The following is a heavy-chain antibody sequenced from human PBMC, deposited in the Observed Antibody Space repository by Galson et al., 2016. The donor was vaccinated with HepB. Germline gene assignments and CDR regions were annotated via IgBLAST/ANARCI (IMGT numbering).Heavy chain of an antibody. Sequence: GFTFSSYGIHWVRQAPGKGLEWVAVIWYDGSDKYYADSVKGRFTISRDNSKNTLNLQMNSLRAEDTAVYYCVRDVGRMVEGNGMDVWGQGTTVTVSS. D-gene: IGHD2-15*01. J-gene: IGHJ6*02. CDR2: IWYDGSDK. CDR1: GFTFSSYG. CDR3: VRDVGRMVEGNGMDV. V-gene: IGHV3-33*01.